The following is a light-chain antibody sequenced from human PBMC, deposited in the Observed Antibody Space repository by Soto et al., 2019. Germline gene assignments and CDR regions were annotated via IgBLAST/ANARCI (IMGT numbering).Light chain of an antibody. CDR3: QAWDTSAVI. J-gene: IGLJ2*01. CDR1: KLXNXX. CDR2: QDD. Sequence: SYELTQPPXXXVXPXXXXXXXCSGDKLXNXXXXXYRQKPXQSPLLIIFQDDRRPSGIPERFSGSNPGNTATLTISGTQVMDEADYFCQAWDTSAVIFGGGTKLTVL. V-gene: IGLV3-1*01.